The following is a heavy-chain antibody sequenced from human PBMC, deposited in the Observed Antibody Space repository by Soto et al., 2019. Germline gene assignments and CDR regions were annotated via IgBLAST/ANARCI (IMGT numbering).Heavy chain of an antibody. Sequence: EVQLVESGGGLVQPGGSLRLSCAASGFTVSSNYMSWVRQAPGKGLEWVSVIYSGGSTYYADSVKGRFTISRDNSKNTLYLQRNSLRAEDTAVYYCAREYRTGYCSGGSCYSEDYFDYWGQGTLVTVSS. J-gene: IGHJ4*02. V-gene: IGHV3-66*01. D-gene: IGHD2-15*01. CDR2: IYSGGST. CDR1: GFTVSSNY. CDR3: AREYRTGYCSGGSCYSEDYFDY.